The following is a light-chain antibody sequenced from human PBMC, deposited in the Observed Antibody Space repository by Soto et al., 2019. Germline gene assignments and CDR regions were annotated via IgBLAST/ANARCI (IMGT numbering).Light chain of an antibody. Sequence: QSVLTQPRSVSGSPGQTVTISCSGTSSDVGYYDYVSWYQQHPGKAPQFMIYDVSKWPSGVPDRFSGSTSGNTASLTISGLQVEDEAEYYCCSYVGRDSWVFGGGTKLTVL. J-gene: IGLJ3*02. V-gene: IGLV2-11*01. CDR1: SSDVGYYDY. CDR3: CSYVGRDSWV. CDR2: DVS.